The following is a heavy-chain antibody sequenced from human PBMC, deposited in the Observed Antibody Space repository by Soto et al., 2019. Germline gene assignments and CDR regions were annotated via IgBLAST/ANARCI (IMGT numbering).Heavy chain of an antibody. CDR3: ATQAREVAEGYSPAFAI. V-gene: IGHV1-24*01. CDR2: FDPEDGET. Sequence: ASVKVSCKVAGYSLTEVSMHWVRQAPGKGLEWMGGFDPEDGETIYAQKFQGRVTMTEDTSTDTAYMELSSLRSEDTAVYYCATQAREVAEGYSPAFAIWRHGTMVPVS. J-gene: IGHJ3*02. CDR1: GYSLTEVS. D-gene: IGHD2-15*01.